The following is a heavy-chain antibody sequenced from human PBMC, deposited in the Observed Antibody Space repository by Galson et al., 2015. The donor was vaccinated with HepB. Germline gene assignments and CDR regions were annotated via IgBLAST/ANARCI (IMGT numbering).Heavy chain of an antibody. CDR2: ISGSGGST. J-gene: IGHJ4*02. CDR3: AKDLRGPVGPFDY. D-gene: IGHD4-23*01. V-gene: IGHV3-23*01. Sequence: SLRLSCAASGFTFSSYAMSWVRQAPGKGLEWVSAISGSGGSTYYADSVKGRFTISRDNSKNTLYLQMNSLRAEDTAVYYCAKDLRGPVGPFDYWGQGTLVTVSS. CDR1: GFTFSSYA.